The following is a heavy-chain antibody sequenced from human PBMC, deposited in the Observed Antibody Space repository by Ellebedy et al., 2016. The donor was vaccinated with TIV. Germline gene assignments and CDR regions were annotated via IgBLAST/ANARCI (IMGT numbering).Heavy chain of an antibody. V-gene: IGHV5-10-1*01. D-gene: IGHD6-19*01. Sequence: GESLKISCKGSGYSFTSYWISWVRQMPGKGLEWMGRIDPSDSYTNYSPSFQGHVTISADKSISTAYLQWSSLKASDTAMYYCASRYPGIAVAGYYYYYGMDVWGQGTTVTVSS. CDR2: IDPSDSYT. CDR1: GYSFTSYW. J-gene: IGHJ6*02. CDR3: ASRYPGIAVAGYYYYYGMDV.